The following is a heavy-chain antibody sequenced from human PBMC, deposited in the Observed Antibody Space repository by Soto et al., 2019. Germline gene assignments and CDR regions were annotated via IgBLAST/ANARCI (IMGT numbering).Heavy chain of an antibody. V-gene: IGHV4-39*01. Sequence: PSETLSLTCTVSGGSISSSSYYWGWIRQPPGKGLEWIGSIYYSGSTYYNPSLKSRVTISVDTSKNQFSLKLSSVTAADTAVYYCERLDLTVTTIDYWGQGTLVTVSS. CDR1: GGSISSSSYY. J-gene: IGHJ4*02. CDR2: IYYSGST. D-gene: IGHD4-17*01. CDR3: ERLDLTVTTIDY.